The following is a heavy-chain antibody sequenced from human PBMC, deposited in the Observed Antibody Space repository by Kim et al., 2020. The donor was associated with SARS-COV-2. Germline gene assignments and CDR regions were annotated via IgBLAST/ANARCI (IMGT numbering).Heavy chain of an antibody. CDR3: TTVEYQFERDLAAAGDY. Sequence: GGSLRLSCAASGFTFSNAWMSWVRQAPGKGLEWVGRIKSKTDGGTTDYAAPVKGRFTISRDDSKNTLYLQMNSLKTEDTAVCYCTTVEYQFERDLAAAGDYWGQGTLVTVSS. CDR1: GFTFSNAW. J-gene: IGHJ4*02. D-gene: IGHD6-13*01. CDR2: IKSKTDGGTT. V-gene: IGHV3-15*01.